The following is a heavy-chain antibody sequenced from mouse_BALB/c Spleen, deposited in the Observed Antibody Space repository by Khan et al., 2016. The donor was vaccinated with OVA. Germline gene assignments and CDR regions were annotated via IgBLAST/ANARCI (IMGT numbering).Heavy chain of an antibody. CDR1: GYTFTDYY. CDR3: ARRNYFGYTFAY. J-gene: IGHJ3*01. CDR2: IYPRSGNT. Sequence: QVQLKESGAELAGPGASVKLSCKASGYTFTDYYINWVKQRTGQGLEWIGEIYPRSGNTYYNEKFKGKATLTADKSSSIAYMQLSSLTSEDSAVYFCARRNYFGYTFAYWGQGTLVTVSA. D-gene: IGHD1-2*01. V-gene: IGHV1-77*01.